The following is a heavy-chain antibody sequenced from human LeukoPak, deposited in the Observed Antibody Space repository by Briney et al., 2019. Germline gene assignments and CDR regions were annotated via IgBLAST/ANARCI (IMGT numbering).Heavy chain of an antibody. V-gene: IGHV4-59*01. D-gene: IGHD3-10*01. Sequence: PSETLSLTCTVSGGSISRFYWSWIRQPPGKGLEWIGYIYYSGSTSYNPSLKSRVTISVDTSKNQFSLRLNSVTAADTAVYYCASDFGYWGQGTLVTVSS. CDR2: IYYSGST. CDR3: ASDFGY. CDR1: GGSISRFY. J-gene: IGHJ4*02.